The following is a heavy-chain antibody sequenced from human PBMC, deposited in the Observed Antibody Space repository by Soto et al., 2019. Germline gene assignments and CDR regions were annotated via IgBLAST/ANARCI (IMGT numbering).Heavy chain of an antibody. V-gene: IGHV3-23*01. CDR2: ISGSGDTT. J-gene: IGHJ4*02. CDR3: AALYKWNAGGDY. CDR1: GFTFISYA. Sequence: EVQLLESGGGLVQPGDSLRLSCAAAGFTFISYAMTWVRQAPGKGLEWFAGISGSGDTTYYADSVKGRFTISRDNSTNTVYLPINSLRAGDTAVYYCAALYKWNAGGDYWGQGTLVTVSS. D-gene: IGHD1-20*01.